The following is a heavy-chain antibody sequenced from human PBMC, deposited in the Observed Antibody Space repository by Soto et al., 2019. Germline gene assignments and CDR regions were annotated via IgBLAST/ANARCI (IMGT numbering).Heavy chain of an antibody. J-gene: IGHJ4*02. CDR1: GESFSGHI. CDR3: ARGLITGSHYSGGWYYFDS. V-gene: IGHV4-34*01. CDR2: INHSGSA. Sequence: AETLSLNCAVYGESFSGHIWTWIRQTPGKGLQWIGQINHSGSASYNPSLKSRVTISVHTSNSQFSLELSSVTAADTAVYYCARGLITGSHYSGGWYYFDSWGQGTQVTVSS. D-gene: IGHD6-19*01.